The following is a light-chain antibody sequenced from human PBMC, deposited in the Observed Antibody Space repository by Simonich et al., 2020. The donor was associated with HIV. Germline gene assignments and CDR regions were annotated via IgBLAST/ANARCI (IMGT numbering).Light chain of an antibody. CDR1: QSVSSN. CDR2: SAS. CDR3: QQYYSHYA. J-gene: IGKJ2*01. Sequence: EIVMTQSPATLSVSPGERPTLSCRARQSVSSNLAWYQQKPGQAPRLLIYSASTRATGIPAKFSGSWSGTEFTLTISSLQPDDCATYYCQQYYSHYAFGQGTKLEIK. V-gene: IGKV3-15*01.